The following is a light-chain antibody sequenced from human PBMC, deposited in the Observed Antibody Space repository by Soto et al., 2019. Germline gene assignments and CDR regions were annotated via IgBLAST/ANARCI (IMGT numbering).Light chain of an antibody. J-gene: IGKJ2*01. CDR2: AAS. Sequence: DIQMTQSPSSLSASVGDRVSFTCQASQDISKFLNWYQHKPGQAPSLLIYAASTLQTGVPSRFSGSGSGTEFTLTISSLQPEDLATYCCQHLNNFPPYTFGQGTKLEIK. V-gene: IGKV1-9*01. CDR1: QDISKF. CDR3: QHLNNFPPYT.